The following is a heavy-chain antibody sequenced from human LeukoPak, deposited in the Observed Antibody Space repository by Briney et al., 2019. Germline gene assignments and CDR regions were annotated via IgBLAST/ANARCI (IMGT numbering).Heavy chain of an antibody. D-gene: IGHD2-21*02. J-gene: IGHJ4*02. CDR3: ARATGYCGGDCYSDTIFDY. Sequence: SVKVSCKASGGTFSSYAISWVRQAPGQGLEWMGGIIPIFGTANYAQKFQGRVTITTDESTSTAYMELSSLRSEDTAVYYCARATGYCGGDCYSDTIFDYWGQGTLVTVSS. CDR1: GGTFSSYA. CDR2: IIPIFGTA. V-gene: IGHV1-69*05.